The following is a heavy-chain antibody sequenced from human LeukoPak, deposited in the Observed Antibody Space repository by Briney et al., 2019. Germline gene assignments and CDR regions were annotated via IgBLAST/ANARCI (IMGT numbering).Heavy chain of an antibody. CDR1: GFTFSSYW. J-gene: IGHJ5*02. CDR2: IKEDGSEK. CDR3: ARGITMVRVVIIRNWFDP. D-gene: IGHD3-10*01. Sequence: GGSLRLSCAASGFTFSSYWMSWVRQAPGKGGEGGANIKEDGSEKYYVDSVKGRSTISRDNAKNSLYLQMNSLRAEDTAVYYCARGITMVRVVIIRNWFDPWGQGTLVTVSS. V-gene: IGHV3-7*01.